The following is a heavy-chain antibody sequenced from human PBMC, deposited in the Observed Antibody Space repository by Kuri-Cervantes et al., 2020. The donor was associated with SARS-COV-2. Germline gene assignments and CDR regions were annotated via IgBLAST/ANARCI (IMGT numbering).Heavy chain of an antibody. CDR3: ARTGPGDYYDSSGYYGRFDY. CDR2: INTNTGNP. V-gene: IGHV7-4-1*02. D-gene: IGHD3-22*01. Sequence: ASVKVSCKASGYTFTSYAMNWVRQAPGQGLEWMGWINTNTGNPTYAQGFTGRFVFSLDTSVSTAYLQISSLKAEDTAVYYCARTGPGDYYDSSGYYGRFDYWGQGTLVTVSS. J-gene: IGHJ4*02. CDR1: GYTFTSYA.